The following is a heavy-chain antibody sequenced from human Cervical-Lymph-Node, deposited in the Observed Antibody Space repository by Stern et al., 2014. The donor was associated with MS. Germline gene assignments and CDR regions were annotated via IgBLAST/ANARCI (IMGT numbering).Heavy chain of an antibody. Sequence: EVQLVQSGGDLSQPGRSLRLSCSASGFTFGDYAIRWFRQAPGQGLTWVAFIRSDYHGETAEYAASVKGRFTISRDDSKSIAYLQMNSLKPDDTGVFYCARGVRGADYYGMDVWGQGTTVTVSS. D-gene: IGHD3-10*01. CDR1: GFTFGDYA. CDR3: ARGVRGADYYGMDV. CDR2: IRSDYHGETA. J-gene: IGHJ6*02. V-gene: IGHV3-49*03.